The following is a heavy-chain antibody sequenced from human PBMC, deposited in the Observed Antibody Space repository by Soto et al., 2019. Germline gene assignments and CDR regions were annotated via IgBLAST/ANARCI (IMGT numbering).Heavy chain of an antibody. CDR3: ARATSGSCDALDT. D-gene: IGHD1-26*01. CDR2: IWYDGSNK. CDR1: GFTFGTYG. V-gene: IGHV3-33*01. Sequence: QVQLVESGGGVVQPGRSLRLSCAASGFTFGTYGMHWVRQAPGKGLEWVAVIWYDGSNKYHSDSVKGRFTISRDNSKNTVYLQMNSLRAEDKAVYYCARATSGSCDALDTWGQGTMVTVSS. J-gene: IGHJ3*02.